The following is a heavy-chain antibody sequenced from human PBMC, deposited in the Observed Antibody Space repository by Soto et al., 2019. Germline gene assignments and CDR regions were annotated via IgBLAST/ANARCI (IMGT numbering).Heavy chain of an antibody. CDR2: ISSTTNYI. CDR1: VFTYSMYS. Sequence: GWSLRLSCAASVFTYSMYSMNWVRQAPGKGLEWVSSISSTTNYIYYGDSMKGRFTISRDNAKNSLYLEMNILRAEDTAVYYCARESEDLTSNFDYWGQGTLVTVSS. CDR3: ARESEDLTSNFDY. J-gene: IGHJ4*02. V-gene: IGHV3-21*06.